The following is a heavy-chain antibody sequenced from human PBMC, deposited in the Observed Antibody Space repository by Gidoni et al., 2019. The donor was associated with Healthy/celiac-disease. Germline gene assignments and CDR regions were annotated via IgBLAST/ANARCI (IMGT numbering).Heavy chain of an antibody. Sequence: QVQLQESGPGLVKPSETLSLTCTVAGGSISSYYWSWIRQPPGKGLEWIWYIYYSGSTNYNPSLKSRVTISVDTSKNQFSLKLSSVTAADTAVYYCARVGVADFAFDIWGQGTMVTVSS. J-gene: IGHJ3*02. D-gene: IGHD3-10*01. CDR2: IYYSGST. CDR3: ARVGVADFAFDI. CDR1: GGSISSYY. V-gene: IGHV4-59*01.